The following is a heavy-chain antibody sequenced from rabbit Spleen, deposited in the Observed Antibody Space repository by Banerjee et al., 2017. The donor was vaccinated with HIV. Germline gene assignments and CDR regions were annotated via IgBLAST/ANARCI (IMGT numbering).Heavy chain of an antibody. D-gene: IGHD8-1*01. CDR3: ARDTGSSFSSYGMDL. J-gene: IGHJ6*01. CDR2: IYAGSSGFT. Sequence: QEQLVESGGGLVQPGGSLKLSCTASGFSFSTKAVMCWVRQAPGKGLEWIACIYAGSSGFTYSATWAKGRFTCSKTSSTTVTLQMTSLTVADTATYFCARDTGSSFSSYGMDLWGPGTLVTVS. V-gene: IGHV1S45*01. CDR1: GFSFSTKAV.